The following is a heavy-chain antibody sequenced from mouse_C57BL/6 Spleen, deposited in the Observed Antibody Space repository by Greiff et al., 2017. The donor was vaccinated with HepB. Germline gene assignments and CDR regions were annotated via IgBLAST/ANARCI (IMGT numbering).Heavy chain of an antibody. V-gene: IGHV1-15*01. D-gene: IGHD2-5*01. CDR1: GYTFTDYE. Sequence: QVKLMESGAALVRPGASVTLSCKASGYTFTDYEMHWVKQTPVHGLEWIGAIDPETGGTAYNQKFKGKAILTADKSSSTAYMELRSLTSEDSAVYYCTRSYYSNFYFDYWGQGTTLTVSS. CDR3: TRSYYSNFYFDY. J-gene: IGHJ2*01. CDR2: IDPETGGT.